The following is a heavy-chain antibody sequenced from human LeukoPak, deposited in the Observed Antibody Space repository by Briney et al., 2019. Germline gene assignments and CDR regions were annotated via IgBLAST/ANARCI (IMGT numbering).Heavy chain of an antibody. CDR3: ARTAGGNSYYYYMDV. J-gene: IGHJ6*03. D-gene: IGHD4-23*01. CDR1: GFSLSTSGMC. V-gene: IGHV2-70*11. Sequence: SGPALVKPTQTLTLTCTFSGFSLSTSGMCVSWIRQPPGKALEWLAGVDWDDDKYYNTYLKTRLTIPKDTSKNQVVLTMTNVNTVDTATSYCARTAGGNSYYYYMDVWGKGTTVTVSS. CDR2: VDWDDDK.